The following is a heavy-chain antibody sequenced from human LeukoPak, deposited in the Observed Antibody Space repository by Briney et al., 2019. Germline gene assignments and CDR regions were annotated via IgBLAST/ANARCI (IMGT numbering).Heavy chain of an antibody. CDR1: GFTFGDYA. D-gene: IGHD3-9*01. CDR2: IRYDGSNK. V-gene: IGHV3-30*02. J-gene: IGHJ4*02. CDR3: AKFSIFPGFLTGYYIVGGSDPESGDFDY. Sequence: PGRSLRLSCTTSGFTFGDYAMSWVRQAPGKGLEWVAFIRYDGSNKYYADSVKDRFTISRDNSKNTLYLQMNSLRAEDTAVYYCAKFSIFPGFLTGYYIVGGSDPESGDFDYWGQGTLVTVSS.